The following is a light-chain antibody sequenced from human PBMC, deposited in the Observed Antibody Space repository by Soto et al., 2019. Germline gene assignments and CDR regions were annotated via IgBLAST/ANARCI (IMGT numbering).Light chain of an antibody. V-gene: IGKV3-15*01. CDR3: QQYNDWPLT. CDR1: QSVSSSY. CDR2: GAF. Sequence: DIVLTQSPGTLSLSTGERATLSCRASQSVSSSYLAWYQQKPGQAPSLLIYGAFTRATGIPARFSGTGSGTEFTLTISSLQSEDFALYYCQQYNDWPLTFGQGAMVDIK. J-gene: IGKJ1*01.